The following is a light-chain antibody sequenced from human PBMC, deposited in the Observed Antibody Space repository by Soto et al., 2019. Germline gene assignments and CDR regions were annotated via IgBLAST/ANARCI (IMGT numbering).Light chain of an antibody. Sequence: QSVLTQPPSVSAAPGQKVTISCSGSTSNIGNNYVSWYQQLPGTVPKLLIYDNNKRPSGIPDRFSGSKSGTSASLGITGLQTGDEADYYCGTWDDSLSAVVFGGGTKLIVL. CDR3: GTWDDSLSAVV. V-gene: IGLV1-51*01. J-gene: IGLJ2*01. CDR1: TSNIGNNY. CDR2: DNN.